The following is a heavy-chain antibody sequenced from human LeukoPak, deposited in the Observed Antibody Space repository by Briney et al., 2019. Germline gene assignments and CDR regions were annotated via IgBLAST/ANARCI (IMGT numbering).Heavy chain of an antibody. CDR3: ARENWNSVLDY. V-gene: IGHV3-64*01. CDR2: ISSNGGST. D-gene: IGHD1-7*01. J-gene: IGHJ4*02. Sequence: GGSLRLSCAASGFTFSSYAMHWVRQAPGKGLEYVSAISSNGGSTYYANSVKGRFTISRDNSKNTLYLQMGSLRAEDMAVYYCARENWNSVLDYWGQGTLVTVSS. CDR1: GFTFSSYA.